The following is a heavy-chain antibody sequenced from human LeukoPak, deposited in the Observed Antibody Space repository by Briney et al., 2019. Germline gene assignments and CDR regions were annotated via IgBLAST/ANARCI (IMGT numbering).Heavy chain of an antibody. J-gene: IGHJ3*02. CDR3: ARSYYYGSGSTDAFDI. CDR2: ISYDGSNK. D-gene: IGHD3-10*01. V-gene: IGHV3-30*04. Sequence: GGSPRLSCAASGFTFGSYAMHWVRQAPGRGLEWVAVISYDGSNKYYADSGKGRFTISRDNSKNTLYLQMNSLRAEDTAVYYCARSYYYGSGSTDAFDIWGQGTMVTVSS. CDR1: GFTFGSYA.